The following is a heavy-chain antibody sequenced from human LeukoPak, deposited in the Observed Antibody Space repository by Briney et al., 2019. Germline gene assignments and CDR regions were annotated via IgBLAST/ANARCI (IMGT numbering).Heavy chain of an antibody. J-gene: IGHJ4*02. V-gene: IGHV1-2*02. CDR1: GYTFTGYY. CDR3: ARENILAAGTFEYYFDY. Sequence: ASVKVSCKASGYTFTGYYMHWVRQAPGQGLEWMGWINPNGGGTNYAQKFQGRVTMTRDTSISTAYMELSSLISDDTAVYYCARENILAAGTFEYYFDYWGQGTLVTVSS. CDR2: INPNGGGT. D-gene: IGHD6-13*01.